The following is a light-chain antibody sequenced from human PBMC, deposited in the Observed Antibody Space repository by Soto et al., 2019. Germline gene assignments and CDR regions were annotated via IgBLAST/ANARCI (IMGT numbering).Light chain of an antibody. CDR3: LQDYNYPPYT. CDR1: QGIRND. J-gene: IGKJ2*01. V-gene: IGKV1-6*01. CDR2: AAS. Sequence: AIQMTQSPSSLSASVGDRVTITCRASQGIRNDLGWYQQKPGKAHKLLIYAASSLQSGVPSRFSGSGSGTAFTLTLSSLQPEDFATYYCLQDYNYPPYTFGQGTKLEIK.